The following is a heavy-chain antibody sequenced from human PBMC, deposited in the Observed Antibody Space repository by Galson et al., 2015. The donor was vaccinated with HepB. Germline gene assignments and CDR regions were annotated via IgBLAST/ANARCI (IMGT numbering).Heavy chain of an antibody. J-gene: IGHJ4*02. Sequence: SLRLSCAASGFTFSSYAMHWVRQAPGKGLEWVAVISYDGSNKYYADSVKGRFTISRDNSKNTLYLQMNSLRAEDTAVYYCARVTAGGESVFDYWGQGTLVTVSS. CDR1: GFTFSSYA. CDR3: ARVTAGGESVFDY. CDR2: ISYDGSNK. V-gene: IGHV3-30-3*01. D-gene: IGHD3-16*01.